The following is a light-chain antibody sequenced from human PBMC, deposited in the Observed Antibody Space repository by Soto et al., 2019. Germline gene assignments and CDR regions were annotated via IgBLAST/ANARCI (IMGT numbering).Light chain of an antibody. CDR1: QAIGNF. Sequence: DIQMTQSPSSLSASVGDRVTITCQASQAIGNFLHWYQQKPGKAPKPLVYDASNLETGVPSRFSGSRSGADFTFTISGLQPEDIATYYCQHYEVFGGGTKVEIK. J-gene: IGKJ4*01. CDR3: QHYEV. CDR2: DAS. V-gene: IGKV1-33*01.